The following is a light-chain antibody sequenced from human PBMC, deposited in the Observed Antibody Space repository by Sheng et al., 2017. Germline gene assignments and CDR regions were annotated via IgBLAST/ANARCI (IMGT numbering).Light chain of an antibody. Sequence: DIQMTQSPSSLSASVGDRVTITCRASQAISNYLAWYQQKPGMVPKLLIYAASTLQSGVPSRFSGSGSGTDFTLTISSLQPEDVATYYCQKYNNAPFTFGGGTKVKIK. CDR3: QKYNNAPFT. V-gene: IGKV1-27*01. CDR1: QAISNY. CDR2: AAS. J-gene: IGKJ4*01.